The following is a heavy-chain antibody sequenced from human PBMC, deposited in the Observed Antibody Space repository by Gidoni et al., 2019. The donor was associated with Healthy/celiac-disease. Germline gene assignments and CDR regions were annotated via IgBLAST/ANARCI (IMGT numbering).Heavy chain of an antibody. CDR3: ARHADGDLVFDY. Sequence: QLQLQESVPGLVKPSETLSLTCTVSGGSISSSSYHWGWIRQPPGKGLEWIGSIYYSGSTYYNPSLKSRVTISVDTSKNQFSLKLSSVTAADTAVYYCARHADGDLVFDYWGQGTLVTVSS. J-gene: IGHJ4*02. V-gene: IGHV4-39*01. D-gene: IGHD2-21*01. CDR1: GGSISSSSYH. CDR2: IYYSGST.